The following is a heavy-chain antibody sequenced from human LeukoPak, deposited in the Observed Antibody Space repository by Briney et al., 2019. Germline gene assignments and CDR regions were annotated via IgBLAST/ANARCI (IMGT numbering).Heavy chain of an antibody. J-gene: IGHJ6*03. D-gene: IGHD2-15*01. Sequence: PGGSPRLSFSASWFTLSDYYMRWIRQAPGKGLEWVSHISDSGSSIYYADSVKGRFTISRDNAKNSLYLQMNSLRAEDTADCAKTAASMDVWGKGITVTVSS. CDR3: TAASMDV. CDR1: WFTLSDYY. V-gene: IGHV3-11*04. CDR2: ISDSGSSI.